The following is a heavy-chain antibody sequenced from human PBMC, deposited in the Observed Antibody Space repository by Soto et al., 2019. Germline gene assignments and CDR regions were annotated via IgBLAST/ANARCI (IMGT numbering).Heavy chain of an antibody. CDR3: VYLGYCGDGGCYPFDY. V-gene: IGHV3-30-3*01. D-gene: IGHD2-15*01. CDR2: ISNDGSNK. J-gene: IGHJ4*02. CDR1: GFTFSSYV. Sequence: QVQLVESGGGVVQPGRSLRLSCAASGFTFSSYVMHWVRQAPGKGLEWVAVISNDGSNKYYADSMRGRFTISRDNSKNTLSLQMNSLRAEDTAVYYCVYLGYCGDGGCYPFDYWGQGALVTVSS.